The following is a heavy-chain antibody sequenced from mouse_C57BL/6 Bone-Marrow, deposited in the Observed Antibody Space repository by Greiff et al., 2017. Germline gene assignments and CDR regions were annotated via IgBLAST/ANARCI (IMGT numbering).Heavy chain of an antibody. D-gene: IGHD2-5*01. CDR1: GYTFTSYG. Sequence: QVQLQQSGAELARPGASVKLSCKASGYTFTSYGISWVKQRTGQGLEWIGEIYPRSGNTYYNEKFKGKDTLTADKSSSTAYMELRSLTSEDSAVYFCARGYYSNYLDYFDYWGQGTTLTVSS. CDR2: IYPRSGNT. J-gene: IGHJ2*01. V-gene: IGHV1-81*01. CDR3: ARGYYSNYLDYFDY.